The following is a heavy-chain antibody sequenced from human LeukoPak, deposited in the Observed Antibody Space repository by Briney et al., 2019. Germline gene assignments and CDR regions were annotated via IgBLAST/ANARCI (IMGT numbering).Heavy chain of an antibody. V-gene: IGHV3-23*01. CDR1: GFNFSAFA. Sequence: PGGSLRLSCTVSGFNFSAFAMMWVRQAPGKGPELVSAIHAGGIPAFYAESVKGRFTISRDNSRNTLFLQTNSLTAEDTAVYYCARDPNGDYIGAFDMWGPGTMVTVSS. J-gene: IGHJ3*02. D-gene: IGHD4-17*01. CDR3: ARDPNGDYIGAFDM. CDR2: IHAGGIPA.